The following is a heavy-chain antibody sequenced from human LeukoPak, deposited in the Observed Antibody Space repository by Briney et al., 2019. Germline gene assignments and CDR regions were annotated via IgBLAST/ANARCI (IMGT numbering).Heavy chain of an antibody. D-gene: IGHD3-22*01. CDR3: AREVRGYYFDY. V-gene: IGHV3-53*01. CDR1: GFVVSSNY. Sequence: PGGSLRLSCAASGFVVSSNYMSWVRQAPGKGLELGSVISSGGNTYYADSGKGRFTISRDISKNTLYLQMNGLRAEDTAVYYCAREVRGYYFDYWGQGTLVTVSS. J-gene: IGHJ4*02. CDR2: ISSGGNT.